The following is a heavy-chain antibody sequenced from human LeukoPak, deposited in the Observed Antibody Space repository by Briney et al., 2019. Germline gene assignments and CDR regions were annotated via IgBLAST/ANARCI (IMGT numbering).Heavy chain of an antibody. J-gene: IGHJ4*02. D-gene: IGHD6-13*01. V-gene: IGHV3-30*18. CDR2: ISYDGSNK. CDR3: AKDRSSSWTWTIDY. CDR1: GFAFSSNG. Sequence: GRSLRLSCAASGFAFSSNGMHWVRQAPGKGLEWVALISYDGSNKYYADSVKGRFTISRDNSKNTLYLQMNSLRAEDTAVYYCAKDRSSSWTWTIDYWGQGTLVTVSS.